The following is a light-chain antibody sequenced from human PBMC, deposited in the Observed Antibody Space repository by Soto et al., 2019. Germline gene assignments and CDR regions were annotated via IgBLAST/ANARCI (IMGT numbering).Light chain of an antibody. CDR2: GSS. V-gene: IGKV3-20*01. CDR1: HSVPTTY. J-gene: IGKJ1*01. Sequence: EIVLTQSPASLSLSPGERATLSCRASHSVPTTYLAWYQQKPGQAPRVLIYGSSSRATGIPDRFSGSGSGTDFTLTITRLEPEDFALYFCQQCATSPWTFGQGTKVEIK. CDR3: QQCATSPWT.